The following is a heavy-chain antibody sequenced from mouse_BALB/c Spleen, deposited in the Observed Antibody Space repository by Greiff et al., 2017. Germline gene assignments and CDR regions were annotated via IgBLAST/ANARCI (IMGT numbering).Heavy chain of an antibody. CDR2: IRSKSNNYAT. CDR3: VRQRYYYYFDY. Sequence: EVQRVESGGGLVQPKGSLKLSCAASGFTFNTYAMNWVRQAPGKGLEWVARIRSKSNNYATYYADSVKDRFTISRDDSQSMLYLQMNNLKTEDTAMYYCVRQRYYYYFDYWGQGTTLTVSS. CDR1: GFTFNTYA. D-gene: IGHD1-1*01. J-gene: IGHJ2*01. V-gene: IGHV10-1*02.